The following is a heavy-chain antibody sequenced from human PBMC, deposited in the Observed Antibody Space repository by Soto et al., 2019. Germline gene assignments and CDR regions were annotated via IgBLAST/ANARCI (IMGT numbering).Heavy chain of an antibody. V-gene: IGHV1-24*01. D-gene: IGHD6-19*01. Sequence: ASVKVSCKVSGYTLTELSMHWVRQAPGKGLEWMGGFDPEDGETIYAQKFQGRVTMTEDTSTDTAYMELSSLRSEDTAVYYCAPLGRGIAVAGSDYWGQGTLVIVSS. J-gene: IGHJ4*02. CDR3: APLGRGIAVAGSDY. CDR1: GYTLTELS. CDR2: FDPEDGET.